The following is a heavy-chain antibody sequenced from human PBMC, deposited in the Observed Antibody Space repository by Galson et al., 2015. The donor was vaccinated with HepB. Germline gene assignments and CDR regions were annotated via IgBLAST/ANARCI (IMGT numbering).Heavy chain of an antibody. CDR1: GFSLSTSGMC. J-gene: IGHJ4*02. Sequence: PALVKPTQTLTLTCTFSGFSLSTSGMCVSWIRQPPGKALEWLARIDWDDDKYYSTSLKTRLTISKDTSKNQVVLTMTDMDPVDTATYYCARTEYSSSPLDYWGQGTLVTVSS. D-gene: IGHD6-6*01. CDR3: ARTEYSSSPLDY. V-gene: IGHV2-70*11. CDR2: IDWDDDK.